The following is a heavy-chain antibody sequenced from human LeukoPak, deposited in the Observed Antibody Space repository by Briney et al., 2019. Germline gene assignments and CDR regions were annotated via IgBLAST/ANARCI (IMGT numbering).Heavy chain of an antibody. CDR1: GFTFDDYA. D-gene: IGHD1-26*01. J-gene: IGHJ3*02. V-gene: IGHV3-9*01. Sequence: GGSLRLSCAASGFTFDDYAMHWVRQAPGRGLEWVSGISWNSGSIGYADSVKGRFTISRDNAKNSLYLQMNSLRAEDTALYYCAKDMPKWELLYPHSFTFDIWGQGTMVTVSS. CDR2: ISWNSGSI. CDR3: AKDMPKWELLYPHSFTFDI.